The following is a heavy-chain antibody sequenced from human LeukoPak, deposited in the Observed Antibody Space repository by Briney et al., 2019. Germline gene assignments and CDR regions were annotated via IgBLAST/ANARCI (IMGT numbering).Heavy chain of an antibody. CDR2: VSYGGRT. CDR3: ARPGRQDAYNGHYWYFDL. CDR1: GGSITNYY. Sequence: PSETLSLTCTVSGGSITNYYWNWIRQPPGKDLEWIGCVSYGGRTHYSSALKSRVTISVDTSKNQFSLNLRSVTAADTAVYYCARPGRQDAYNGHYWYFDLWGRGTLVTVSS. V-gene: IGHV4-59*01. J-gene: IGHJ2*01. D-gene: IGHD5-24*01.